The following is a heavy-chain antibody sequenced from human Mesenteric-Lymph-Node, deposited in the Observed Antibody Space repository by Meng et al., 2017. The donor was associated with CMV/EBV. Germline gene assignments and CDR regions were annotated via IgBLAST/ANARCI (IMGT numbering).Heavy chain of an antibody. CDR3: FMSPGH. J-gene: IGHJ4*02. CDR1: GFTFSSYW. D-gene: IGHD3-10*02. V-gene: IGHV3-7*01. CDR2: IKQDGSEK. Sequence: GESLKISCAASGFTFSSYWMSWVRQAPGKGLEWVANIKQDGSEKYYVDSVKGRFTVSKDNAKNSLYLHMNSLRAEDSGVYYCFMSPGHWGQGTLVTVSS.